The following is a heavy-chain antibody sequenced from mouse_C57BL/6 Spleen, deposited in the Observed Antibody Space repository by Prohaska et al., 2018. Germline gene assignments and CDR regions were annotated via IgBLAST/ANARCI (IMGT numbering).Heavy chain of an antibody. Sequence: QVTLKESGPGILQSSQTLSLTCSFSGFSRSTSGMGVSWIRQPSGKGLEWLAHIYWDDDKRYNPSLKSRFTISKDTSRNQVFLKITSVDTADTATYYCARVPSYYGSSYWFAYWGQGTLVTVSA. D-gene: IGHD1-1*01. CDR1: GFSRSTSGMG. CDR3: ARVPSYYGSSYWFAY. CDR2: IYWDDDK. V-gene: IGHV8-12*01. J-gene: IGHJ3*01.